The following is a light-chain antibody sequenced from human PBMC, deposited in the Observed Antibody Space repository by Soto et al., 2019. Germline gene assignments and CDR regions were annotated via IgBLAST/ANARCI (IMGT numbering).Light chain of an antibody. CDR1: RRDVCGCNY. CDR2: EVS. Sequence: QSFLTQPASVSGSPGQSITISCSGTRRDVCGCNYVSWYQKKPGKSPKLMIYEVSIRPSGFSDRFSGSKSGNTASLTISGLQDEDEADYYWSAYTSRSXSYVFGSGTKVXV. CDR3: SAYTSRSXSYV. J-gene: IGLJ1*01. V-gene: IGLV2-14*01.